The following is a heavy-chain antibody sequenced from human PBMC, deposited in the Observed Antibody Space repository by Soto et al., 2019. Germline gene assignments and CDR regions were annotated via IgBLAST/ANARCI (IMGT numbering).Heavy chain of an antibody. CDR2: INPTSGAT. CDR1: GYTFTGHY. D-gene: IGHD3-3*01. J-gene: IGHJ4*02. V-gene: IGHV1-2*02. Sequence: APVKVSSKASGYTFTGHYMHWVRQLPGQGLEWMGWINPTSGATNYAQKFQSRVTMTRATSISTASMELSRLRSDDTAVYYCADDLGFWSGYTNWGQGTLVTVSS. CDR3: ADDLGFWSGYTN.